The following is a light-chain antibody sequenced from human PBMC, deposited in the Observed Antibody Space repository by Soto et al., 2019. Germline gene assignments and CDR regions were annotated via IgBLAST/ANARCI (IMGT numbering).Light chain of an antibody. J-gene: IGKJ1*01. CDR1: QSVSSSY. Sequence: IVLAQSPGPPSLSPGERAPLCCWSSQSVSSSYLAWYQQKPGQAPRLLIYGASSRATGIPDRFSGSGSGTDFTLTISSLQPEDFATYYCQQANSFPRTFGQGTKVDI. V-gene: IGKV3-20*01. CDR2: GAS. CDR3: QQANSFPRT.